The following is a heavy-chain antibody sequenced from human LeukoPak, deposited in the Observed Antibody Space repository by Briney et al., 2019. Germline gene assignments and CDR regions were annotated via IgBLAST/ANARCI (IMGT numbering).Heavy chain of an antibody. CDR3: ARTQYNRDYFDY. V-gene: IGHV3-53*01. CDR1: GFTVSSNY. Sequence: GGSLRLSCAASGFTVSSNYMSWVRQAPGKGLEWVSVIYTGGSTYSADSVKGRFTISRDNSNNTLYLQMNSQRAEDTAVYYCARTQYNRDYFDYWGQGTLVTVSS. CDR2: IYTGGST. D-gene: IGHD2/OR15-2a*01. J-gene: IGHJ4*02.